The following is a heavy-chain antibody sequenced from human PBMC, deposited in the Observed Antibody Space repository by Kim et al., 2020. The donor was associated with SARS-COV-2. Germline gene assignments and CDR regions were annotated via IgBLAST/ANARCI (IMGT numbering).Heavy chain of an antibody. V-gene: IGHV3-20*01. CDR1: GFTFDDYG. Sequence: GGSLRLSCAASGFTFDDYGMSWVRQAPGKGLEWVSGINWNGGSTGYADSVKGRFTISRDNAKNSLYLQMNSLRAEDTALYHCARTPPHYSSSWVGWFDPWGQGTLVTVSS. CDR2: INWNGGST. D-gene: IGHD6-13*01. J-gene: IGHJ5*02. CDR3: ARTPPHYSSSWVGWFDP.